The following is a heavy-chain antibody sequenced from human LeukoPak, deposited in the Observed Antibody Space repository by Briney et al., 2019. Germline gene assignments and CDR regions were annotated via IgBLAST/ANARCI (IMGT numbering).Heavy chain of an antibody. CDR3: AKDRSTGYYDSWAFDI. Sequence: GGSLRLSCAASGFTFDDYAMHWVRQAPGKGLEWVSGISWNSGSIGYADSVKGRFTISRDNAKNSLYLQMSSLRAEDTALYYCAKDRSTGYYDSWAFDIWGQGTMVTVSS. CDR2: ISWNSGSI. CDR1: GFTFDDYA. J-gene: IGHJ3*02. D-gene: IGHD3-22*01. V-gene: IGHV3-9*01.